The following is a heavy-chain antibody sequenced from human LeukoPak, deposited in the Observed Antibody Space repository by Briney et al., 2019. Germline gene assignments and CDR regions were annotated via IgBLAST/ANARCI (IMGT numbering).Heavy chain of an antibody. CDR3: ARDYGGSYGRPYYYDSSGPDY. V-gene: IGHV3-21*01. CDR2: ISSSSSYI. J-gene: IGHJ4*02. Sequence: TGGSLRLSCAASGFTFSSYSLNWVRQAPGKGLGWVSSISSSSSYIYYADSVKGRFTISRDNTKNSLYLQMNSLRAEDTAVYYCARDYGGSYGRPYYYDSSGPDYWGQGTLVTVSS. CDR1: GFTFSSYS. D-gene: IGHD3-22*01.